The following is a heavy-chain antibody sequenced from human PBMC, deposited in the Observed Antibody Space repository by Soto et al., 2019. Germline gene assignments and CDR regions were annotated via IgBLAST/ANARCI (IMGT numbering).Heavy chain of an antibody. D-gene: IGHD6-6*01. CDR2: IIPIFGTA. Sequence: QVQLVQSGAEVKKPGSSVKVSCKASGGTFSSYAISWVRQAPGQGLEWMGGIIPIFGTANYAQKFQGRVTITADAATSTAYMELSSLSSEDTAVYYCATRSSSSSAYYYYGMDVWGQGTTVTVSS. J-gene: IGHJ6*02. V-gene: IGHV1-69*12. CDR1: GGTFSSYA. CDR3: ATRSSSSSAYYYYGMDV.